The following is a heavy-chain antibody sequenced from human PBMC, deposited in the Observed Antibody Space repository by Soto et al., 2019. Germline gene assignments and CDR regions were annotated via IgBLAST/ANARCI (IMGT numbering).Heavy chain of an antibody. D-gene: IGHD2-2*02. J-gene: IGHJ6*02. Sequence: ASVKVSCKASGYTFTGYYMHWVRQAPGQGLEWMGWINPNSGGTNYAQKFQGRVTMTRDTSIGTAYMELSRLRSDDTAVYYCARDPLYCSSTSCYSYGMDVWGQGTTVTVSS. V-gene: IGHV1-2*02. CDR2: INPNSGGT. CDR1: GYTFTGYY. CDR3: ARDPLYCSSTSCYSYGMDV.